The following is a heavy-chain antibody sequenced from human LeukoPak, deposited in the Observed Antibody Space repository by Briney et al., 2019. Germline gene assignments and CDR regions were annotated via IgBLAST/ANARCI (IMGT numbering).Heavy chain of an antibody. V-gene: IGHV4-38-2*02. CDR2: IYHSGST. D-gene: IGHD5/OR15-5a*01. J-gene: IGHJ4*02. Sequence: SETLSLTCTVSGYSISSGYYWGWIRPTPGKGLERIGSIYHSGSTYYNPSLKSRVTISVDTSKNQFSLKLSSVTAADTAVYYCARETGLSPPDYWGQGTLVTVSS. CDR1: GYSISSGYY. CDR3: ARETGLSPPDY.